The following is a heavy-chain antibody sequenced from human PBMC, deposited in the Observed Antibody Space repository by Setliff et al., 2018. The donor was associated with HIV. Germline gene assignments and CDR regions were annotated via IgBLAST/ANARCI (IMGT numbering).Heavy chain of an antibody. CDR3: VRGVQSPPHYSYYYMDV. J-gene: IGHJ6*03. CDR1: RSTFNSHT. CDR2: IIPILGVA. V-gene: IGHV1-69*02. D-gene: IGHD3-3*01. Sequence: VASVKVSCKASRSTFNSHTINWVRQAPGQGLDWMGRIIPILGVANYAQRFQGNVTITADKSTSTAYMELTSLRFDDTAMYYCVRGVQSPPHYSYYYMDVWGEGTMVTVSS.